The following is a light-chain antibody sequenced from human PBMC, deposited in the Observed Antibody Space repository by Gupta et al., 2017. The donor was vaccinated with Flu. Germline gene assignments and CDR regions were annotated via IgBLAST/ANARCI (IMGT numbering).Light chain of an antibody. V-gene: IGLV1-44*01. Sequence: SNIGRNVVSWYQDVAGTAPRLRIYNDNQRPSGVPDRVSGSKSGTAASLAIGGLQSEDEADDYCAAGDDSLTALSADGSLTGLWVFGGGTKLSVL. CDR1: SNIGRNV. CDR3: AAGDDSLTALSADGSLTGLWV. CDR2: NDN. J-gene: IGLJ3*02.